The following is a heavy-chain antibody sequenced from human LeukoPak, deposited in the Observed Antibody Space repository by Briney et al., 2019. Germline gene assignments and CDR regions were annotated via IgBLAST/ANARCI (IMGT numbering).Heavy chain of an antibody. J-gene: IGHJ4*02. D-gene: IGHD3-10*02. CDR2: INPDGSDT. CDR3: ARDFSDVRGNIFDS. Sequence: GGSLRLSCAASGFTITNYWMNWVRQAPGKGLEWVAKINPDGSDTYYADAVKGRFTISRDNAKNSVYLQMNSLRAEDTAVYYCARDFSDVRGNIFDSWGQGTLVTVSS. CDR1: GFTITNYW. V-gene: IGHV3-7*01.